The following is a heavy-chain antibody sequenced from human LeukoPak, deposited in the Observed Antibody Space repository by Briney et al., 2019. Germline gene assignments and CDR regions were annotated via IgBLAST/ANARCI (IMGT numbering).Heavy chain of an antibody. CDR2: IYSNGGT. D-gene: IGHD6-6*01. CDR1: GGSISGHY. V-gene: IGHV4-4*07. J-gene: IGHJ6*02. Sequence: SETLSLTCSVSGGSISGHYWSWIRHAAGKGLEWIGRIYSNGGTNYNTSLKSRVTMSVDTSKNQVSLKLSSFTAADTAVYDCARQEDLVPGKYYCCMDVWGQGTTVTVSS. CDR3: ARQEDLVPGKYYCCMDV.